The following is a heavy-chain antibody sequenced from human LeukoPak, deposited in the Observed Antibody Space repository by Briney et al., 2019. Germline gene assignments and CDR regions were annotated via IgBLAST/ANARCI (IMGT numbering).Heavy chain of an antibody. CDR3: ARCSGSGSPGYFDY. J-gene: IGHJ4*02. CDR1: GFSLSTSGRC. D-gene: IGHD3-10*01. Sequence: SGPTLVKPTQTLTLTCTFSGFSLSTSGRCVSWIRQPPGKALEWLARIDWDDDKYYSTFLKTRLTISKDTSKNQVVLTMTNMDPVDTATYYCARCSGSGSPGYFDYWGQGTLVTVSS. V-gene: IGHV2-70*11. CDR2: IDWDDDK.